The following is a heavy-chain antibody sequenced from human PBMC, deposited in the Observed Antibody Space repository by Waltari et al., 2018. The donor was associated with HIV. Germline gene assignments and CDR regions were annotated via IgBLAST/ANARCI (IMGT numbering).Heavy chain of an antibody. Sequence: QLQLQESGPGLVKPSETLSPICSIPGGSINSTSSYWGWIRQPPGKGLEWIGSMFYSGRTYYNPSLKSRVTISVDTSKNQFSLKLSSVTAADTALYYCARQAYYYGSGSANWFDPWGQGTLVTVSS. CDR3: ARQAYYYGSGSANWFDP. CDR1: GGSINSTSSY. CDR2: MFYSGRT. D-gene: IGHD3-10*01. J-gene: IGHJ5*02. V-gene: IGHV4-39*01.